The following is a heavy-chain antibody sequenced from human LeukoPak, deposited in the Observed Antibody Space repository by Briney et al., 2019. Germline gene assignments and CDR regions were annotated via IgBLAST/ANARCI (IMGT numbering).Heavy chain of an antibody. CDR2: IKQDGSEK. Sequence: GGSLRLSCAASGFTFSSYWMSWVRQAPGKGLEWVANIKQDGSEKYYVDSVKGRFTISRDNAKNSLYLQMNSLRAEGTAVYYCARDRHSSGGNHNYWGQGTLVTVSS. J-gene: IGHJ4*02. CDR3: ARDRHSSGGNHNY. V-gene: IGHV3-7*01. CDR1: GFTFSSYW. D-gene: IGHD6-19*01.